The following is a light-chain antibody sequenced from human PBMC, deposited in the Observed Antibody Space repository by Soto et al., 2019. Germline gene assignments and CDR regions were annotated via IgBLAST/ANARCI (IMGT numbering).Light chain of an antibody. V-gene: IGKV3-15*01. CDR1: QSVSSK. CDR3: QHYNNGLT. CDR2: GAS. Sequence: EIVMTQSPATLSVSPGERATLSCRASQSVSSKLAWYQQKPGQAPRLLIYGASTRATGIPARFSGSGSGTEFTLTISSLQSEDFAVYYCQHYNNGLTFGGGTKVDIK. J-gene: IGKJ4*01.